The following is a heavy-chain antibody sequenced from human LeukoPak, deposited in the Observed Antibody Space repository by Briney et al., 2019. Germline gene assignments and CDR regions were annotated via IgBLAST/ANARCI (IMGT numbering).Heavy chain of an antibody. V-gene: IGHV3-30*18. Sequence: GGSLRLSCAASGFTFSSYGMHWVRQAPGKGLEWVAVISYDGSNKYYADSVKGRFTISRDNSKNTLYLQMNSLRAEDTAVYYCAKDTYGSGSYYYFDYWGQRTLVTVSS. CDR2: ISYDGSNK. J-gene: IGHJ4*02. D-gene: IGHD3-10*01. CDR3: AKDTYGSGSYYYFDY. CDR1: GFTFSSYG.